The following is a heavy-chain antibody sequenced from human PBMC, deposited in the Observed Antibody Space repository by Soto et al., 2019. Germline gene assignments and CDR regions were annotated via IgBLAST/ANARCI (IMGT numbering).Heavy chain of an antibody. CDR3: TKHKEDKYDSSVDS. CDR1: GFTVDSHA. Sequence: AXGSLGLSFVGSGFTVDSHAMNWVRQAPGKGLECVAGITGSAGSTYYADSVKGRFTISKDNSKNTLYLQMNSLRAEDTAVYYCTKHKEDKYDSSVDSWGQGTQVTVSS. D-gene: IGHD3-22*01. CDR2: ITGSAGST. V-gene: IGHV3-23*01. J-gene: IGHJ4*02.